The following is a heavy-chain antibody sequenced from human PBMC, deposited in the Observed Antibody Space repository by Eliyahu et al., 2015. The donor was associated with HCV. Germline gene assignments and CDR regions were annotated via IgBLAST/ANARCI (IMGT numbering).Heavy chain of an antibody. V-gene: IGHV3-49*05. D-gene: IGHD5-24*01. CDR1: GFTFRDYG. Sequence: EVQLAESGGGLVKPGRSLRLSCTASGFTFRDYGMGWFRQAPGTGVEWIGVIGSKAYGATRQFAASVKEKFFISRDDSRRIAYLHMNTLLSDDTAVYYCARARVEMDPTIGRGFDYWGQGTLVTVSS. CDR3: ARARVEMDPTIGRGFDY. CDR2: IGSKAYGATR. J-gene: IGHJ4*02.